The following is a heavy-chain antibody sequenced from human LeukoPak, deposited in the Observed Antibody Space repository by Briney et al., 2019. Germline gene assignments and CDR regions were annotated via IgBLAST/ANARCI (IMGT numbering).Heavy chain of an antibody. J-gene: IGHJ5*02. CDR2: FDPEDGET. Sequence: GASVKVSCKVSGYTLTELSMHWVRQAPGKGLEWMGGFDPEDGETIYAQKFQGRVTMTEDTSTDTAYMELSSLRSEDTAVYYCARDLEGYCSSTSCYGWFDPWGQGTLVTVSS. D-gene: IGHD2-2*01. V-gene: IGHV1-24*01. CDR3: ARDLEGYCSSTSCYGWFDP. CDR1: GYTLTELS.